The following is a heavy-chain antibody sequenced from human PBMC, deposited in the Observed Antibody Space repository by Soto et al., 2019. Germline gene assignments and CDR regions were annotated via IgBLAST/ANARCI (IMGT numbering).Heavy chain of an antibody. CDR1: SGSISTYY. J-gene: IGHJ4*02. CDR2: IYYTGST. D-gene: IGHD2-8*02. V-gene: IGHV4-59*01. CDR3: AGAPYWAYFDF. Sequence: QVQLQESGPGLVKPSETLSLTCTVSSGSISTYYWSWIRQPPGKGLEWIGYIYYTGSTNYNPSLKTRVAITIEQSKNPFSLNLSSVTAADTAVYFCAGAPYWAYFDFWGLGTLVTVSS.